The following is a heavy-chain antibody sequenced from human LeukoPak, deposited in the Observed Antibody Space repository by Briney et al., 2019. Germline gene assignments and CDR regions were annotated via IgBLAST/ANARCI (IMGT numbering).Heavy chain of an antibody. V-gene: IGHV4-59*08. CDR3: ARHDPGWFDT. J-gene: IGHJ5*02. CDR2: IHYSGST. CDR1: GGSISSSY. D-gene: IGHD7-27*01. Sequence: SETLSLTCTVSGGSISSSYCSWIRQPPGKGLEWIGYIHYSGSTNYNPSLKSRATISVDTSKAHFSLKLSSATATDTAAYYCARHDPGWFDTWGQGTLVTVSS.